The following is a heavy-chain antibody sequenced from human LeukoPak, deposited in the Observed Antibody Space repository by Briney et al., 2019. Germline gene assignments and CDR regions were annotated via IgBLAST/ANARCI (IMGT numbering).Heavy chain of an antibody. Sequence: GGSLRLSCAASGFTVSSNYMSWVRQAPGKGLEWVSVIYSGGDGGDTYYADSVRGRFTISRDNSKNTLYLQMNSLRAEDTAVYYCARRVPGGYGDYTRGSGAFDIWGQGTMVTVSS. V-gene: IGHV3-66*01. D-gene: IGHD4-17*01. CDR1: GFTVSSNY. CDR3: ARRVPGGYGDYTRGSGAFDI. CDR2: IYSGGDGGDT. J-gene: IGHJ3*02.